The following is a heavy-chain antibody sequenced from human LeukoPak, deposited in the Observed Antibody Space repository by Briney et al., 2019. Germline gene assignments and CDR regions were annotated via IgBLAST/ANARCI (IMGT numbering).Heavy chain of an antibody. CDR3: ARRDYDFWSGYSPGHNWFDP. CDR1: GDSISSSGRFY. D-gene: IGHD3-3*01. J-gene: IGHJ5*02. V-gene: IGHV4-39*01. Sequence: SETLSLTCTVSGDSISSSGRFYWGWLRQPPGKGLEWIGSIYYSGSTYYNPSLKSRVTISVDTSKNQFSLKLSSVTAADTAVYYCARRDYDFWSGYSPGHNWFDPWGQGTLVTVSS. CDR2: IYYSGST.